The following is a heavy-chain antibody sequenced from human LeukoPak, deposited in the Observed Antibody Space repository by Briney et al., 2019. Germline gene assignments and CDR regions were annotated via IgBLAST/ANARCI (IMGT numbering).Heavy chain of an antibody. CDR3: ELYYYDSSGYYYPVGY. J-gene: IGHJ4*02. CDR2: ISSSSSTI. CDR1: GFTFSSYS. V-gene: IGHV3-48*04. D-gene: IGHD3-22*01. Sequence: PGGSLRLPCAASGFTFSSYSMNWVRQAPGKGLEWVSYISSSSSTIYYADSVKGRFTISRDNAKNSVYLQMNSLRAEDTAVYYCELYYYDSSGYYYPVGYWGQGTLVTVSS.